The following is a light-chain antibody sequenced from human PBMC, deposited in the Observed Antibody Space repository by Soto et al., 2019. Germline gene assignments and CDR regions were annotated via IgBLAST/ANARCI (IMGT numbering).Light chain of an antibody. Sequence: QSVLTQPVSVSGSPGQSITISCTGTDNDVGVYNYVSWYQQHPGKAPKLIIYDVTKRPSGVSNRFSGSKSGKTASLTISGLQAEGEADYYCSSYTNSTTRVFGGGTTLTVL. CDR1: DNDVGVYNY. J-gene: IGLJ3*02. CDR3: SSYTNSTTRV. V-gene: IGLV2-14*01. CDR2: DVT.